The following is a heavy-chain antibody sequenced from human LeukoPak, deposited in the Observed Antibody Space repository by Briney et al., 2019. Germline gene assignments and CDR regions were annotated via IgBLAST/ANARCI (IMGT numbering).Heavy chain of an antibody. D-gene: IGHD5-18*01. CDR1: GGSITYYY. J-gene: IGHJ4*02. V-gene: IGHV4-59*08. Sequence: PAETLSLTCTVSGGSITYYYWSWIRQPPGKGLEWIGYIYNSGSTSYNPSLKSRVTISIDTSKNQFSLKLNSVTAADTAVYYCARLGGYTYGSLDYWGQGTLVTVSS. CDR3: ARLGGYTYGSLDY. CDR2: IYNSGST.